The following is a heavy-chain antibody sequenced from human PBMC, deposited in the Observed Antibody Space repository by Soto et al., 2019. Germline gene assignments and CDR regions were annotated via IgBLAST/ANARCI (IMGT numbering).Heavy chain of an antibody. Sequence: SVKVSCKASGGTFISYAISWVRQAPGQGLEWMGGIIPIFGTANYAQKFQGRVTITADESTSTAYMELSSLRSEDTAVYYCAREVATMVRGHFDYWGQGTLVTVSS. CDR2: IIPIFGTA. J-gene: IGHJ4*02. D-gene: IGHD3-10*01. V-gene: IGHV1-69*13. CDR3: AREVATMVRGHFDY. CDR1: GGTFISYA.